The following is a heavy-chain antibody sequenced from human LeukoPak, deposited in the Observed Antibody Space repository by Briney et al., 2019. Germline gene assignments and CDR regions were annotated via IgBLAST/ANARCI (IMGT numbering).Heavy chain of an antibody. J-gene: IGHJ6*03. D-gene: IGHD3-10*01. CDR1: GGSFSGYY. V-gene: IGHV4-34*01. CDR3: ARLGRRRSNYYYYYMDV. Sequence: PSETLSLTCAVYGGSFSGYYWSWIRQPPGKGLEWIGEINHSGSTNYNPSLKSRVTISVDTSKNQFSLKLSSVTAADTAVYYCARLGRRRSNYYYYYMDVWGKGTTVTISS. CDR2: INHSGST.